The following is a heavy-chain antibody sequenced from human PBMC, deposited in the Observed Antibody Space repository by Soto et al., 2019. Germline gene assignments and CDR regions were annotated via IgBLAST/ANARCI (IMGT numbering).Heavy chain of an antibody. D-gene: IGHD1-7*01. CDR3: ARAGLELRYYYYGMDV. V-gene: IGHV3-21*01. CDR1: GFTFISYS. CDR2: ISSSSSYI. J-gene: IGHJ6*02. Sequence: GGSLRLSCAASGFTFISYSMNWVRQAPGKGLEWVSSISSSSSYIYYADSVKGRFTISRDNAKNSLYLQMNSLRAEDTAVYYCARAGLELRYYYYGMDVWGQGTTVTVSS.